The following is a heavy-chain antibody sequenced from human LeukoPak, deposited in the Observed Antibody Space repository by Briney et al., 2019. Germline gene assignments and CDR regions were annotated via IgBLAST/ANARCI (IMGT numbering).Heavy chain of an antibody. CDR1: GGSFSGYY. Sequence: SETLSLTCAVYGGSFSGYYWSWIRQPPGKGLEWIGEINHSGGTNYNPSLKSRVTISVDTSKNQFYLKLSSVTAADTAVYYCARWWGFDPWGQGTLVTVSS. V-gene: IGHV4-34*01. CDR3: ARWWGFDP. CDR2: INHSGGT. D-gene: IGHD2-15*01. J-gene: IGHJ5*02.